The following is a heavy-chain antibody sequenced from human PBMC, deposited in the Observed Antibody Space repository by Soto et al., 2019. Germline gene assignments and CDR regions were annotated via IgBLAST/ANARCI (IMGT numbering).Heavy chain of an antibody. CDR3: ARHRGPTGPNY. V-gene: IGHV4-39*01. J-gene: IGHJ4*02. D-gene: IGHD3-10*01. CDR1: GDSISSSNYH. Sequence: PSETLSLTCTVSGDSISSSNYHWGWIRQPPGKGLEWIESVYYSGSTYYNPSLKSRVTISIDASKNQFSLNLNSVTATDTAVYYCARHRGPTGPNYWGQGTLVTVSS. CDR2: VYYSGST.